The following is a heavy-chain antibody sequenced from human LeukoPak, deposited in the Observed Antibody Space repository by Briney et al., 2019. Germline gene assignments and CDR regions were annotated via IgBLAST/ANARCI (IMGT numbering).Heavy chain of an antibody. V-gene: IGHV4-39*07. D-gene: IGHD3/OR15-3a*01. J-gene: IGHJ4*02. Sequence: SETLSLTCTVSGGSISSSSYYWGWIRQPPGRGLEWIGSIYYSGSTYHNPSLKSRVTISVDTSKNQFSLKLSSVTAADTAVYYCARVSNEGLWFDYWGQGTLVTVSS. CDR1: GGSISSSSYY. CDR3: ARVSNEGLWFDY. CDR2: IYYSGST.